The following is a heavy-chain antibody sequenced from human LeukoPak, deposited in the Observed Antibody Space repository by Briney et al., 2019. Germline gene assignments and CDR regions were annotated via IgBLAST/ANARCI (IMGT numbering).Heavy chain of an antibody. J-gene: IGHJ6*04. CDR2: INHSGST. CDR3: ARGGKYYDILTGYSSGYYYGMDV. D-gene: IGHD3-9*01. V-gene: IGHV4-34*01. CDR1: GGSFSGYY. Sequence: SETLSLTCAVYGGSFSGYYWSWIRQPPGKGLEWIGEINHSGSTNYNPSLKSRVTIPVDTSKNQFSLKLSSVTAADTAVYYCARGGKYYDILTGYSSGYYYGMDVWGKGTTVTVSS.